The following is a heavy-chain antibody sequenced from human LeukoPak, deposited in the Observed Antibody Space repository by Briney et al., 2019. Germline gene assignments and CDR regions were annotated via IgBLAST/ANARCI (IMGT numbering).Heavy chain of an antibody. D-gene: IGHD2-21*02. J-gene: IGHJ4*02. CDR1: GFTFDRFT. Sequence: GGSLRLSCAATGFTFDRFTVHWVRQTPGKGLEWVSLINRRGHTFYADSVKGRFTISRDNSRNSVFLQMNSLRPEDTALYHCAKEVDCPSDCLFFHSWGQGTLVTVSS. CDR2: INRRGHT. CDR3: AKEVDCPSDCLFFHS. V-gene: IGHV3-43*01.